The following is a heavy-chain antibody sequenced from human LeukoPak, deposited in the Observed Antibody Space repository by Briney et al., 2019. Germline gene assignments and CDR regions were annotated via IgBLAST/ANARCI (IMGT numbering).Heavy chain of an antibody. CDR1: GFTSSTYA. CDR3: AKNSAYDRSLGYYSYYMDV. V-gene: IGHV3-23*01. CDR2: ITGSGERT. J-gene: IGHJ6*03. Sequence: GGSLRLSCAASGFTSSTYAMTWVRQVPGKGLEWVSSITGSGERTYYADSVKGRFTIYRDNSNNMVYLQMNSLRGEDTAVYYCAKNSAYDRSLGYYSYYMDVWGKGTTVTVSS. D-gene: IGHD5-12*01.